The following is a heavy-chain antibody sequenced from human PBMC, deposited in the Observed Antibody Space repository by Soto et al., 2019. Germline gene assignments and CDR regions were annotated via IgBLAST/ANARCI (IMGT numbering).Heavy chain of an antibody. V-gene: IGHV4-34*01. CDR3: ARGRAIVFTYYYDSSGYYFDY. CDR1: GGSFSGYY. J-gene: IGHJ4*02. Sequence: PSETLSLTCAVYGGSFSGYYWSWIRQPPGKGLGWIGEINHSGSTNYNPSLKSRVTISVDTSKNQFSLKLSSVTAADTAVYYCARGRAIVFTYYYDSSGYYFDYWGQGTLVTVSS. CDR2: INHSGST. D-gene: IGHD3-22*01.